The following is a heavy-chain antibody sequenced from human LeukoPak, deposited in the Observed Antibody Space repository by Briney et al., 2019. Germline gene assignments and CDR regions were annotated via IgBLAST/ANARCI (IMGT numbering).Heavy chain of an antibody. CDR2: ISDSGGST. V-gene: IGHV3-23*01. Sequence: GGSLRLSCAVSGITLSNYGMSWVRQAPGKGLEWVAGISDSGGSTNYADSVKGRFTISRDNPENTLYLQMNSLRAEDTAVYFCAKRGVVIRVILVGFHKEAYYFDSWGQGALVTVSS. J-gene: IGHJ4*02. CDR1: GITLSNYG. CDR3: AKRGVVIRVILVGFHKEAYYFDS. D-gene: IGHD3-22*01.